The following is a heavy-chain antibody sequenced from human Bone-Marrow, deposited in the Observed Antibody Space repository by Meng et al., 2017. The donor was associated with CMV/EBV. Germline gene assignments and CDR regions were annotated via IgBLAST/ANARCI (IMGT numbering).Heavy chain of an antibody. V-gene: IGHV3-30-3*01. D-gene: IGHD7-27*01. CDR3: ARAVSGNWGPNWFDP. CDR1: GFPVSSYP. J-gene: IGHJ5*02. CDR2: ISYDGSNK. Sequence: SGFPVSSYPMPWVRQAPGKGLWWVAVISYDGSNKYYADSVKGRFTISRDNSKNTLYLQMNSLRAEDTAVYYCARAVSGNWGPNWFDPWGQGTLVTVSS.